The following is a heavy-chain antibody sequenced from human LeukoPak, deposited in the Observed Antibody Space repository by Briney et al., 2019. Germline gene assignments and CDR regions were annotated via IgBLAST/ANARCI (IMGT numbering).Heavy chain of an antibody. Sequence: GGSLRLSCVVSGFTLSTYRMNWVRQAPGKGLEWVSYISSSSSTIYYADSVKGRFTISRDNAKNSLYLQMNSLRVEDTAVYYCAKPMCSSTSCYRYFDYWGQGSPVTVSS. CDR1: GFTLSTYR. V-gene: IGHV3-48*04. CDR3: AKPMCSSTSCYRYFDY. CDR2: ISSSSSTI. J-gene: IGHJ4*02. D-gene: IGHD2-2*01.